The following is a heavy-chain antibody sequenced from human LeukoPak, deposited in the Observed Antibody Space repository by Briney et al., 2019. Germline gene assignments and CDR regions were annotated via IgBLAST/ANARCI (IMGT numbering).Heavy chain of an antibody. CDR3: ARLYYYDSSGYLSRSYYYYYMDV. CDR1: GGSFSGYY. V-gene: IGHV4-34*01. Sequence: SETLSLTCAVYGGSFSGYYWSWIRQPPGKGLEWIGEINHSGSTNYNPSLKSRVTIPVDTSKNQFSLKLSSVTAADTAVYHCARLYYYDSSGYLSRSYYYYYMDVWGKGTTVTVSS. D-gene: IGHD3-22*01. J-gene: IGHJ6*03. CDR2: INHSGST.